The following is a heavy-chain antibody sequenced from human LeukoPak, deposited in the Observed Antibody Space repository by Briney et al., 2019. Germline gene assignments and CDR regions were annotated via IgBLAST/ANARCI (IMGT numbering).Heavy chain of an antibody. CDR2: IYYSGST. CDR3: ARRTGYLNYYYYYYMDV. J-gene: IGHJ6*03. D-gene: IGHD3/OR15-3a*01. CDR1: GGSISSHY. Sequence: PSETLSLTCTVSGGSISSHYWSWIRQPPGKGLEWIGYIYYSGSTNYNPSLKSRVTISVDTSRNQFPLKLSSVTAADSAVYYCARRTGYLNYYYYYYMDVWGNGTTVTVPS. V-gene: IGHV4-59*11.